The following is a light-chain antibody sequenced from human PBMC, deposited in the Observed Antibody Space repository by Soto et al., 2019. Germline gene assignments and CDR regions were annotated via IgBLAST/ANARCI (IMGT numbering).Light chain of an antibody. J-gene: IGKJ1*01. Sequence: EIVMTQSPATLSVSPGERATLSCRASQSVNSNFAWYQQKPGQAPRLLIYGASTRATGIPARFSGSGSEKEFTLTISSLQSEDFAVYYCQQYNNWWTFGQGTKVEIK. CDR1: QSVNSN. CDR2: GAS. V-gene: IGKV3-15*01. CDR3: QQYNNWWT.